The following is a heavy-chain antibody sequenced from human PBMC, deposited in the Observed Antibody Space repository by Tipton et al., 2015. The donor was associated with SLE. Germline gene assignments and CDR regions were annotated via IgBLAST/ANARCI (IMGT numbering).Heavy chain of an antibody. CDR2: ISWGSSKI. CDR3: AKERITGTTMYYYGMDV. V-gene: IGHV3-9*01. CDR1: GFTFDDYT. Sequence: SLRLSCAASGFTFDDYTMHWVRQSPGRGLEWVSSISWGSSKIDYADSVKGRFTISRDNAKNSLFLQMNSLRSEDTALYYCAKERITGTTMYYYGMDVWGQGP. D-gene: IGHD1-7*01. J-gene: IGHJ6*02.